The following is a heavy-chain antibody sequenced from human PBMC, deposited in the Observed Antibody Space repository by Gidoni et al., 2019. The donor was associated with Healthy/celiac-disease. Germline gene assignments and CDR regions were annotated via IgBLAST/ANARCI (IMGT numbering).Heavy chain of an antibody. CDR1: GFTFSSYA. CDR3: AKDRDDILTGYFFFYAFDI. D-gene: IGHD3-9*01. CDR2: ISGSGGST. J-gene: IGHJ3*02. Sequence: EVQLLESGGGLVQPGGSLRLSCAASGFTFSSYAMSWVRQAPGQGLEWVSAISGSGGSTYYADSVKGRFTISRDNSKNTLYLQMNSLRAEDTAVYYCAKDRDDILTGYFFFYAFDIWGQGTMVTVSS. V-gene: IGHV3-23*01.